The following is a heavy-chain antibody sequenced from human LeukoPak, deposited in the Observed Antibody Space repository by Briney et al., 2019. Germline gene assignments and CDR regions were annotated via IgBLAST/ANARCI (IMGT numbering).Heavy chain of an antibody. V-gene: IGHV3-23*01. CDR2: VSGSGGST. J-gene: IGHJ4*02. CDR3: AKVKGRGYNWNYYFDY. D-gene: IGHD1-7*01. CDR1: GFTFSSYA. Sequence: GGSLRLSCAASGFTFSSYAMSWVRQAPGKGLEWVSAVSGSGGSTYYADSVKGRFTISRDNSKNTLYLQMNSLRAEDTAVYYCAKVKGRGYNWNYYFDYWGQGTLVTVSS.